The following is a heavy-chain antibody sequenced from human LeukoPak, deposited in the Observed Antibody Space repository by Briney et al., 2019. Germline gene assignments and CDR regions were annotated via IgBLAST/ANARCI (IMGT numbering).Heavy chain of an antibody. CDR3: ATSPMHRVAPIDY. CDR2: ISDTLSTI. J-gene: IGHJ4*02. V-gene: IGHV3-48*04. Sequence: RGSLRLSCAASGFTFSSYSMNWVRQAPGMGLEWVSYISDTLSTIHYADSVKGRFTISRDNAKNSLYLQMNSLRAEDTALYYCATSPMHRVAPIDYWGQGTLVTVSS. D-gene: IGHD1-14*01. CDR1: GFTFSSYS.